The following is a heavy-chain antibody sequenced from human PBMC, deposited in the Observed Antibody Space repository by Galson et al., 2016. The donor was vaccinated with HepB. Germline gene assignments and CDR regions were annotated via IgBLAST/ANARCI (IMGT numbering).Heavy chain of an antibody. D-gene: IGHD3-10*01. CDR3: ARGPRLLRAFGDLVSYFDY. CDR1: GDSISSGDYS. Sequence: TLSLTCAVSGDSISSGDYSWTWIRQPPGKGLEWIGHIYYTGNTYYSPSLKSRVTMSVDRSRNQFSLHLTSMIAADTAGYYCARGPRLLRAFGDLVSYFDYWGQGALVAVSS. CDR2: IYYTGNT. J-gene: IGHJ4*02. V-gene: IGHV4-30-2*01.